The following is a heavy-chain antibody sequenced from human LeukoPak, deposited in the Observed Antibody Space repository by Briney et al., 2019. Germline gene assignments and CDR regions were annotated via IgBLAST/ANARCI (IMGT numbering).Heavy chain of an antibody. CDR3: VRWYGGSGLENYYYYMDV. D-gene: IGHD3-10*01. J-gene: IGHJ6*03. V-gene: IGHV3-23*01. Sequence: GGSLRLSCAASGFTFSNSALSWVRQAPGKGLEWVSDISGSGGSTYYADSVKGRFTISRDNSKNTLYLQMNSLRAEDTAVYYCVRWYGGSGLENYYYYMDVWGKGTTVTISS. CDR1: GFTFSNSA. CDR2: ISGSGGST.